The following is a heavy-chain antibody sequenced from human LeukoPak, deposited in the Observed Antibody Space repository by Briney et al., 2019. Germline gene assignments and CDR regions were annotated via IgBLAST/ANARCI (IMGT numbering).Heavy chain of an antibody. CDR1: GYTFTGYY. CDR2: INPISGGT. D-gene: IGHD6-13*01. J-gene: IGHJ4*02. Sequence: VASVKVSYKASGYTFTGYYMHWVRQAPGQGLAWMGWINPISGGTNYAQKFQGRVTMTRDTSISTAYMELSRLRSDDTAVYYSARAQWDSSSWYASTTFDYWGQGTLVTVSS. V-gene: IGHV1-2*02. CDR3: ARAQWDSSSWYASTTFDY.